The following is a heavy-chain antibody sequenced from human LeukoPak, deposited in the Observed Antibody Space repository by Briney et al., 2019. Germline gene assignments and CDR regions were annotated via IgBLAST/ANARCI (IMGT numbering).Heavy chain of an antibody. CDR3: ARFNSDTAMVPGGFDP. J-gene: IGHJ5*02. CDR1: GGTFSSYA. CDR2: IIPILGIA. Sequence: ASVRVSCKASGGTFSSYAISWVRQAPGQGLEWMGRIIPILGIANYAQKFQGRVTITADKSTSTAYMKLSSLRSEDTAVYYCARFNSDTAMVPGGFDPWGQGTLVTVSS. D-gene: IGHD5-18*01. V-gene: IGHV1-69*04.